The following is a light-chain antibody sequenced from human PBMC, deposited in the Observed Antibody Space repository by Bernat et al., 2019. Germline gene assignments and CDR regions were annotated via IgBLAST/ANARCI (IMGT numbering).Light chain of an antibody. J-gene: IGLJ3*02. V-gene: IGLV2-14*03. Sequence: QSALTQPASVSGSPGQSITISCTGTSSDVGGYNYVSWYQQHPGKAPKLMIYDVSDRPSGVSNRFSGSKSGNTASLTISGLQAEYEADYYCNSYTSSSTRVCGGGTKVAVL. CDR3: NSYTSSSTRV. CDR2: DVS. CDR1: SSDVGGYNY.